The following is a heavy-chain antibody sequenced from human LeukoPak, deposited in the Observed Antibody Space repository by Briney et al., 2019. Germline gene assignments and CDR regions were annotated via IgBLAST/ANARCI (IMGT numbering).Heavy chain of an antibody. CDR2: IKQDGSER. J-gene: IGHJ4*02. CDR3: ATRATGYLNYFDY. Sequence: GGSLRLSCAATGFTINNYWMSWVRQAPGKGLEWVANIKQDGSERYYVDSVKGRFTISRDNAKNSLYLQMNSLRAEDTAVYFCATRATGYLNYFDYWGQGTLVTVSS. V-gene: IGHV3-7*02. D-gene: IGHD3-9*01. CDR1: GFTINNYW.